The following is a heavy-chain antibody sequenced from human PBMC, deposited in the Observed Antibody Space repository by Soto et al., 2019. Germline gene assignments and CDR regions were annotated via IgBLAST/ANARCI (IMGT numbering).Heavy chain of an antibody. Sequence: SVKVSCKASGFTFTNSAVQWVRQARGQRLEWIGWIVVGSGNTNYAQKFQERVTITRDMSTTTAYMELSSLRSEDTAVYYCATDKGDSYGYGNYWGQGXLVTVYS. CDR2: IVVGSGNT. J-gene: IGHJ4*02. D-gene: IGHD5-18*01. CDR1: GFTFTNSA. CDR3: ATDKGDSYGYGNY. V-gene: IGHV1-58*01.